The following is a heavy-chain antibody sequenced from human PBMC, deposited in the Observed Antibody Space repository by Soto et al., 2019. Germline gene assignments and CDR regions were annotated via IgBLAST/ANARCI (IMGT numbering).Heavy chain of an antibody. CDR2: IMPIIGII. J-gene: IGHJ5*02. Sequence: SVKVSCKASGGTFSTYTIPWVRQAPGQGLEWMGRIMPIIGIINYAQKFQGRVTISADKFTGTAYMELIVLRSDVTAVYYCAGDPGSHNNDSLASSYPWVQGILVTVTS. V-gene: IGHV1-69*04. CDR3: AGDPGSHNNDSLASSYP. CDR1: GGTFSTYT. D-gene: IGHD3-22*01.